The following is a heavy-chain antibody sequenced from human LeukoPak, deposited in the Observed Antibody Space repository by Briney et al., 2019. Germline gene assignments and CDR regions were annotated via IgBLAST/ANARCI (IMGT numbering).Heavy chain of an antibody. CDR1: GFTFSSYS. Sequence: PGGSLRLSCAASGFTFSSYSMNWVRQAPGKGLEWVSSISSSRSYIYYADSVKGRFTISRDNAKNSLYLQMNSLRAEDTAVSYCARAPLGYCSGGSCYDLDYWGQGTLVTVSS. J-gene: IGHJ4*02. CDR3: ARAPLGYCSGGSCYDLDY. CDR2: ISSSRSYI. D-gene: IGHD2-15*01. V-gene: IGHV3-21*01.